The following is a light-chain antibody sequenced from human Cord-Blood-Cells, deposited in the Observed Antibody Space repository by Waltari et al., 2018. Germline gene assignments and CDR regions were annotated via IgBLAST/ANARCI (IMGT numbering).Light chain of an antibody. J-gene: IGKJ4*01. CDR3: QQYNNWPLT. V-gene: IGKV3-15*01. CDR2: GAS. Sequence: EMEMSQSPTTLSVSQDERVTISCRVSQGVSSNLAWYQQKPGQAPRLLIYGASTRATGIPARFSGSGSGTEFTLTISSLQSEDFAVYYCQQYNNWPLTFGGGTKVEIK. CDR1: QGVSSN.